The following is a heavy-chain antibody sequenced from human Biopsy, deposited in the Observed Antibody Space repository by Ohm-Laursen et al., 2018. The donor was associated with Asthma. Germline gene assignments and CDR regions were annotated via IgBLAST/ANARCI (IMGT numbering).Heavy chain of an antibody. CDR3: ARDGPELPTELDY. Sequence: SLRLSCTASGFTFSHYNMNWVRQAPGKGLGGVSSITDTSRYIKYAASVKGRFTISRDNAKNSLYLQMNSLRAEDTAVYYCARDGPELPTELDYWGPGTLVTVSS. D-gene: IGHD1-14*01. V-gene: IGHV3-21*01. CDR1: GFTFSHYN. CDR2: ITDTSRYI. J-gene: IGHJ4*02.